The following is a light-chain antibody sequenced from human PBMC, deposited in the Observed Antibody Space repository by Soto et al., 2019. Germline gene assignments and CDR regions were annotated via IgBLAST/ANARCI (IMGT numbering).Light chain of an antibody. CDR1: SGINVGTYR. V-gene: IGLV5-45*03. CDR3: MIWHSSAWV. Sequence: QAVVTQPSSLSASPGASASLTCTLRSGINVGTYRIYWYQQKPGSPPQYLLRYKSDSDKQQGSGVPSRFSGSKDASANAGILLISGLQSEDEADYYCMIWHSSAWVFGGGTKLPS. J-gene: IGLJ3*02. CDR2: YKSDSDK.